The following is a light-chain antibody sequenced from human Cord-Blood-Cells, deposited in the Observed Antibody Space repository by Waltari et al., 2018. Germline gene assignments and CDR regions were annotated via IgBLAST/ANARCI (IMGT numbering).Light chain of an antibody. Sequence: QSVLTQPPSASATPGQRVTISCSGSSSNIGSNFVYLYQQLPGTAPKLLLNRNHQRPSGVPDRFSGSKSGTSASMAISGLRSEEEADNYCAACDDSLSGPVFGGGTKLTVL. CDR1: SSNIGSNF. CDR3: AACDDSLSGPV. J-gene: IGLJ3*02. CDR2: RNH. V-gene: IGLV1-47*01.